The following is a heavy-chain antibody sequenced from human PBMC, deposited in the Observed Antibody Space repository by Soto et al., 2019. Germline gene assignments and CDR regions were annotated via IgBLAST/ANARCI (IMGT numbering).Heavy chain of an antibody. V-gene: IGHV6-1*01. D-gene: IGHD4-4*01. CDR1: GDIVSSNSAA. J-gene: IGHJ6*02. CDR2: TYYRSKWYN. CDR3: ARDRVSYSYYGMDA. Sequence: PSQTLSLTCAISGDIVSSNSAAWNWVRQSPSRGVEWLGRTYYRSKWYNEYAVSVKSRITINPDTSKNQFSLQLNSVTPEDTAVYYFARDRVSYSYYGMDAWGQGTTVTVSS.